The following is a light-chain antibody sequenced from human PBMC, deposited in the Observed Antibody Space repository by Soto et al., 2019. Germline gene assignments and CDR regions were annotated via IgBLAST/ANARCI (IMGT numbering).Light chain of an antibody. CDR1: SSDVGYYNY. CDR3: SSYASSTTLVF. J-gene: IGLJ2*01. Sequence: QSALTQPASVSGSPGQSITISCTGTSSDVGYYNYVSWYQQHPGKAPKLMIYEVSNRPSGVSDRSSGSKSGNTASLNISGLQAEDEADYYCSSYASSTTLVFFGGGTQLTVL. CDR2: EVS. V-gene: IGLV2-14*01.